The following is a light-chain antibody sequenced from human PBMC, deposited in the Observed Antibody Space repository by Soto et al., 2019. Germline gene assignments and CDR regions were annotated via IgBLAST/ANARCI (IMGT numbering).Light chain of an antibody. Sequence: DIQMTQSPSSLSASAGDRVTITCRASQSVSSNLNWYQQKPGKAPKLLIYAASSLQSGVPSRFSGSGSGTDFTLTISSLQPEDFATYYCQQSYSTPLTVGPGTKVDSK. CDR2: AAS. J-gene: IGKJ3*01. V-gene: IGKV1-39*01. CDR1: QSVSSN. CDR3: QQSYSTPLT.